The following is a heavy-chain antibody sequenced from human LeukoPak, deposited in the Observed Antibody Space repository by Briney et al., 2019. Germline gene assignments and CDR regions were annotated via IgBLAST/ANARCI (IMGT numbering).Heavy chain of an antibody. J-gene: IGHJ5*02. CDR2: IRSKAYGEPT. CDR3: TRGPMYYYDSTGYPRGNWFDP. CDR1: GFTSGDYS. Sequence: GGSLRLSCTASGFTSGDYSMSWVRQVPGKGLEWVGLIRSKAYGEPTEYPASVKGRFIISRDGSKSIAYLQMDSLTTEDTAVYYCTRGPMYYYDSTGYPRGNWFDPWGQGTLVTVSS. V-gene: IGHV3-49*01. D-gene: IGHD3-22*01.